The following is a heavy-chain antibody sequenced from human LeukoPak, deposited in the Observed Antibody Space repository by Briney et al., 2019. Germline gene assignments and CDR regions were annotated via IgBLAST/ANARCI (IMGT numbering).Heavy chain of an antibody. CDR2: VSSDGTNM. J-gene: IGHJ5*02. D-gene: IGHD6-19*01. Sequence: GGALRLSCAASGFTFSSYEMNWVRQAPGKGLEWVSYVSSDGTNMYYADSVKGRFTISRDNAKNSLYLQMNSLRVEDTAVYYCARDRSGWYNWFDPWGQGTLVTVSS. V-gene: IGHV3-48*03. CDR3: ARDRSGWYNWFDP. CDR1: GFTFSSYE.